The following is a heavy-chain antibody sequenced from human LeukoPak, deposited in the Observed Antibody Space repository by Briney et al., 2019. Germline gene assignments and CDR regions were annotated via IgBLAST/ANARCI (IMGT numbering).Heavy chain of an antibody. CDR1: GGTFSSYA. CDR2: ISAYNGNT. D-gene: IGHD6-19*01. CDR3: AKDPIAVDY. Sequence: ASVKVSCKASGGTFSSYAISWVRQAPGQGLEWMGWISAYNGNTNYAQKLQGRVTMTTDTSTSTAYMELRSLRSDDTAVYYCAKDPIAVDYWGQGTLVTVSS. J-gene: IGHJ4*02. V-gene: IGHV1-18*01.